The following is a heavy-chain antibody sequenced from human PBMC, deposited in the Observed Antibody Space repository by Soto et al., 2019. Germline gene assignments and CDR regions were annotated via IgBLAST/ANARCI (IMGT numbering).Heavy chain of an antibody. V-gene: IGHV4-30-4*01. J-gene: IGHJ5*02. CDR2: IYYSGST. CDR3: ARGRRRLLRFDP. Sequence: QMQLQESGPGLVKPSQTLSLTCTVSGGSTSSGDYYWSWIRQPPGKGLEWIGYIYYSGSTNYNPSLKGRVTISGETSNNQVSLKLSSVTAADTDVYYRARGRRRLLRFDPWGQGTLVTVSS. CDR1: GGSTSSGDYY. D-gene: IGHD2-15*01.